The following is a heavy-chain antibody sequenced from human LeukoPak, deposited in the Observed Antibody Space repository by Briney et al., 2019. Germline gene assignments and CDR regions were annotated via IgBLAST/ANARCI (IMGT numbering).Heavy chain of an antibody. CDR2: INPNSGGT. D-gene: IGHD3-10*01. CDR1: VYTFTGYY. J-gene: IGHJ4*02. CDR3: ARVTRTGEGDY. V-gene: IGHV1-2*02. Sequence: GASAKVSCKASVYTFTGYYMHWVRQAPGQGLEWMGWINPNSGGTSYAQKFQGRVTMTRDTSISTAYMELSRLRSDDTAVYYCARVTRTGEGDYWGQGTLVTVSS.